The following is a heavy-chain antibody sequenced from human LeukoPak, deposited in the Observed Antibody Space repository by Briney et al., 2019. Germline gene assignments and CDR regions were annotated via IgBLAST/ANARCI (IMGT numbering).Heavy chain of an antibody. V-gene: IGHV3-53*01. CDR3: ARDGPYSYGSLDY. Sequence: GGSLRLSCAASGFTVSSNYMSWVRQAPGKGLEWVSVIYSGGSTYYADSVKGRFTISRDNSKNTLYLQMNSLRAEDTAVYYCARDGPYSYGSLDYWGQGTLVTVSS. J-gene: IGHJ4*02. CDR2: IYSGGST. CDR1: GFTVSSNY. D-gene: IGHD5-18*01.